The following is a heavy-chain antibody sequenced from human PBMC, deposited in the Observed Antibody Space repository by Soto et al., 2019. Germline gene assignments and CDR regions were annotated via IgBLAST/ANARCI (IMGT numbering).Heavy chain of an antibody. J-gene: IGHJ6*02. CDR1: GGTFSSYA. V-gene: IGHV1-69*06. Sequence: SVKVSCKASGGTFSSYALSWVRQAPGQGLEWMGGIIPIFGTANYAQKFQGRVTITADKSTSTAYVELSSLRSEDTAMYYCARDPRVGIAGRLNYYYYGMDVWGQGTTVTVSS. D-gene: IGHD6-6*01. CDR3: ARDPRVGIAGRLNYYYYGMDV. CDR2: IIPIFGTA.